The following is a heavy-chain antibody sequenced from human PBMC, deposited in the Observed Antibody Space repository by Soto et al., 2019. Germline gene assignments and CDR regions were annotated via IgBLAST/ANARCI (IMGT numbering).Heavy chain of an antibody. CDR3: ARDATPPGIAVAGYYYYYGMDV. J-gene: IGHJ6*02. D-gene: IGHD6-19*01. V-gene: IGHV3-30-3*01. CDR1: GFTFSNYA. CDR2: ISYDGSNK. Sequence: GGSLRLSCAASGFTFSNYAMHWVRQAPGKGLEWVAVISYDGSNKYYADSVKGRLTISRDNSKNTPYLQMNSLRAEDTAVYYCARDATPPGIAVAGYYYYYGMDVWGQGTTVTVSS.